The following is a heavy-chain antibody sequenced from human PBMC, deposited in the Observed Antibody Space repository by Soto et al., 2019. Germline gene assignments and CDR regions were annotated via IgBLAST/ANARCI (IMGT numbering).Heavy chain of an antibody. CDR1: GGSFKSGSYS. CDR2: VYHTGRT. CDR3: ARDFAYFDS. D-gene: IGHD3-3*01. J-gene: IGHJ4*02. V-gene: IGHV4-61*01. Sequence: PSETLSLTCTVSGGSFKSGSYSWSWIRQPPGKGLEWIGYVYHTGRTSYNPPLKSRVSISMDTSKNQFSLNLDSVTAADTAVYFCARDFAYFDSWGQGTLVTVPQ.